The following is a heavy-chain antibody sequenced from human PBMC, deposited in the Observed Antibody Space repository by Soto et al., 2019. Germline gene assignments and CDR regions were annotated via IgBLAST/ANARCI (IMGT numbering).Heavy chain of an antibody. D-gene: IGHD3-22*01. CDR3: AREGYYYDSRPKYYFYYGLDV. V-gene: IGHV3-48*01. CDR1: GFTFSSYS. Sequence: PGGSLRLSCAASGFTFSSYSMNWVRQAPGKGLEWVSYISSSSSTIYYADSVKGRFTISRDNAKNSLYLQMNSLRAEDTAVYYCAREGYYYDSRPKYYFYYGLDVWGQGTTVTVSS. CDR2: ISSSSSTI. J-gene: IGHJ6*02.